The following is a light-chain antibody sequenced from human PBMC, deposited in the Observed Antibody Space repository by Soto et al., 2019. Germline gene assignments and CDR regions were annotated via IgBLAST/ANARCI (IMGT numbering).Light chain of an antibody. CDR1: QSVSSD. V-gene: IGKV3-15*01. CDR2: RAS. CDR3: QQYNNWPYT. J-gene: IGKJ2*01. Sequence: EIVMTQSPATLSVSPGERATLAYRASQSVSSDLAWYQQKHGQAPRLLIFRASTRASGVPARFRGSGSATEFTLTISTLQSEDFAIYYCQQYNNWPYTFGQGTKLA.